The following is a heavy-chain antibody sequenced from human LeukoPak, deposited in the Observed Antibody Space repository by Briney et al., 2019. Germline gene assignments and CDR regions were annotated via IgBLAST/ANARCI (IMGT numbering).Heavy chain of an antibody. J-gene: IGHJ4*02. Sequence: GGSLRLSCKGSGYKFTIYWIGWVRQMPGKGLEWMGIIYPGESDTRYSPSFQGQVTISADKSITTAHLQWSSLEASDTAMYYCARSYSSSWSYYDYWGQGTLVTVSS. CDR1: GYKFTIYW. CDR3: ARSYSSSWSYYDY. V-gene: IGHV5-51*01. CDR2: IYPGESDT. D-gene: IGHD2-2*01.